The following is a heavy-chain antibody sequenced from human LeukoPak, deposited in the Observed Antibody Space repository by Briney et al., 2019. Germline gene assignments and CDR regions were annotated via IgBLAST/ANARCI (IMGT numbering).Heavy chain of an antibody. V-gene: IGHV3-48*01. CDR1: GFTFSSYS. D-gene: IGHD3-9*01. J-gene: IGHJ5*02. Sequence: GGSLRLSCAASGFTFSSYSMNWVRQAPGKGLEWVSYISSGSSTIYYADSVKGRFIISRDNAKNSLYLQMNSLRAEDTAVYYCARDPAIPLYYDNNFDPWGQGTLVTVSS. CDR2: ISSGSSTI. CDR3: ARDPAIPLYYDNNFDP.